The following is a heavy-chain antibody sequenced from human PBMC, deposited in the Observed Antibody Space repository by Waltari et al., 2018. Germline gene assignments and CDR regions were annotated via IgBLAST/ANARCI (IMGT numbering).Heavy chain of an antibody. V-gene: IGHV3-7*04. J-gene: IGHJ4*02. D-gene: IGHD4-17*01. CDR1: ALPFHYYW. CDR3: ARGLSTVTAFDN. CDR2: IKEDGSEK. Sequence: EVQLVESGGDLVQPGRSLRLPWAAPALPFHYYWMSWVRLAPGKGLEWVAHIKEDGSEKYYLGSVQGRFAISRDNADNTLYLEMNSLRLEDTAIYYCARGLSTVTAFDNWGQGTRVTVSS.